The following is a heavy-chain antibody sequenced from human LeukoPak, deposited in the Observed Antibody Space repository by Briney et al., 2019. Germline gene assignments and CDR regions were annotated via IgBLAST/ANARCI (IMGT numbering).Heavy chain of an antibody. CDR1: GGSFSGYY. V-gene: IGHV4-34*01. CDR3: ARGPYSSSWYRTGLFDY. D-gene: IGHD6-13*01. CDR2: INHSGST. Sequence: SETLSLTCAVYGGSFSGYYWSWIRQPPGKELEWIGEINHSGSTNYNPSLKSRVTISVDTSKNQYSLKLSSVTAADTAVYYCARGPYSSSWYRTGLFDYWGQGTLVTVSS. J-gene: IGHJ4*02.